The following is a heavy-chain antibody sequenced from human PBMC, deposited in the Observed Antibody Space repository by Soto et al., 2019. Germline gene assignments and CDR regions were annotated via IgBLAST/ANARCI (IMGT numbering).Heavy chain of an antibody. CDR1: GGTFSSYA. CDR3: ARVEPGSGYCSGGSCYVFDY. CDR2: IIPIFGTA. V-gene: IGHV1-69*01. D-gene: IGHD2-15*01. J-gene: IGHJ4*02. Sequence: QVQLVQSGAEVKKPGSSVKVSCKASGGTFSSYAISWVRQAPGQGLEWMGGIIPIFGTANYAHKFQGRVTITADESTSTAYMERSSLRSEDTAVYYCARVEPGSGYCSGGSCYVFDYWGQGTLVTVSS.